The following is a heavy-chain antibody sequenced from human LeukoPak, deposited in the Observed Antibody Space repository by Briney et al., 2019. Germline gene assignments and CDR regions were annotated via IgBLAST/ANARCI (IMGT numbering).Heavy chain of an antibody. V-gene: IGHV1-24*01. CDR3: ATARELPYYFDY. CDR2: FDPEDGET. J-gene: IGHJ4*02. CDR1: GYTLTELS. Sequence: ASVKVSCKVSGYTLTELSMHWVRQAPGKGLEWMGGFDPEDGETIYAQKFQGRVTMTEDTSTDTAYMELSSLRSEDTAVYYCATARELPYYFDYWGQGTLVTVSS. D-gene: IGHD1-26*01.